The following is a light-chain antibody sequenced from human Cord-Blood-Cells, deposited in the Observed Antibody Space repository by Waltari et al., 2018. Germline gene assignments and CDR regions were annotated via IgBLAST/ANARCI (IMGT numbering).Light chain of an antibody. Sequence: DLQMTQSPSTLSASVGDRVTITCRASQSISSWLAWYQQKPGKAPKLLIYKASSLESGVPSRFSGSGSGTEFTLTISSLQPDDCATYYCQQYNSYSITFGQGTRLEIK. J-gene: IGKJ5*01. CDR1: QSISSW. CDR2: KAS. V-gene: IGKV1-5*03. CDR3: QQYNSYSIT.